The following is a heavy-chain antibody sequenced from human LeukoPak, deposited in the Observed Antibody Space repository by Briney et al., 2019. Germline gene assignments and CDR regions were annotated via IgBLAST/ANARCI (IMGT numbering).Heavy chain of an antibody. CDR3: ARGKHGYRIFDY. V-gene: IGHV4-59*01. CDR2: IYYSGGT. Sequence: SETLSLTCTVSGGSISSYYWSWIRQPPGKGLEWIGYIYYSGGTNYNPSLKSRVTMSVDTSKNQFSLKLSSVTAADTAVYYCARGKHGYRIFDYWGQGTLVTVSS. J-gene: IGHJ4*02. CDR1: GGSISSYY. D-gene: IGHD5-24*01.